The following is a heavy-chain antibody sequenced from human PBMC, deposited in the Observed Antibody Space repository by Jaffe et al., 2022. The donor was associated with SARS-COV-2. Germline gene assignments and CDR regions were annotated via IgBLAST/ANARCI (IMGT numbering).Heavy chain of an antibody. J-gene: IGHJ5*02. Sequence: QVQLVQSGAEVKKPGASMKVSCKASGYTFTSYGISWVRQAPGQGLEWMGWISAYNGNTKYAQKLQGRVTMTTDTSTSTAYMELRSLRSDDTAVYYCARGGLGYCSGGSCPPSWFDPWGQGTLVTVSS. CDR1: GYTFTSYG. CDR2: ISAYNGNT. V-gene: IGHV1-18*01. D-gene: IGHD2-15*01. CDR3: ARGGLGYCSGGSCPPSWFDP.